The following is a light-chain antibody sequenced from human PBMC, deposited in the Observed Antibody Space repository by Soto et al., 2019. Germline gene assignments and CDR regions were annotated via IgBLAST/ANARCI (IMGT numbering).Light chain of an antibody. CDR2: DAS. Sequence: DIQMTQSPSTLSASVGDSVSITCRASQRIGTWLTWYQQKPGKVPKLLIYDASHLTSGVPSRFSGSGSGTEFTLSISSLQPDDFATYYCQHYYTYPYTFGQGTKVEIK. CDR3: QHYYTYPYT. V-gene: IGKV1-5*01. J-gene: IGKJ2*01. CDR1: QRIGTW.